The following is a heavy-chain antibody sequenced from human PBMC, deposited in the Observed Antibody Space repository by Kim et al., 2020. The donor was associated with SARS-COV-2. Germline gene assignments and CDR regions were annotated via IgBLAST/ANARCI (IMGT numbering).Heavy chain of an antibody. V-gene: IGHV1-69*04. CDR3: ARGWELSHYYYYGMDV. CDR2: IIPILGIT. D-gene: IGHD1-26*01. CDR1: GGTFSSYA. Sequence: SVKVSCEASGGTFSSYAISWVRQAPGQGLEWMGRIIPILGITNYAQKFQGRVTITADKSTSTAYMELSSLRSDDTAVYYCARGWELSHYYYYGMDVWGQGTTVTVSS. J-gene: IGHJ6*02.